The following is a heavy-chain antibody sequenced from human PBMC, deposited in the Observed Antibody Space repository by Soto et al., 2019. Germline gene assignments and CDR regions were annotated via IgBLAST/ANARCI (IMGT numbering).Heavy chain of an antibody. D-gene: IGHD5-12*01. Sequence: EVQLVESGGGLVQPGGSLRLSCAASGFSLSNNWMSWVRQAPGKGLEWVANIKPDGSEIFYVDSVKGRFTISRDNAKNSLYLQMSSLRGEDTAVYYCARDGGRGYDFGDWGQGTLVTVSS. CDR2: IKPDGSEI. J-gene: IGHJ4*02. CDR1: GFSLSNNW. V-gene: IGHV3-7*04. CDR3: ARDGGRGYDFGD.